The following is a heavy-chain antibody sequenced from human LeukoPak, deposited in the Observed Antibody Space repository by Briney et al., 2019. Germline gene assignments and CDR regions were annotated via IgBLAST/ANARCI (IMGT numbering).Heavy chain of an antibody. J-gene: IGHJ4*02. D-gene: IGHD1-1*01. CDR2: IYYSGST. CDR3: ARDRYGNYYFDY. V-gene: IGHV4-31*03. CDR1: GGSISSGGYY. Sequence: SETLSLTCTVSGGSISSGGYYWSWIRQHPGMGLEWIGYIYYSGSTYYNPSLKSRVTISVDTSKNQFSLKLSSVTAADTAVYYCARDRYGNYYFDYWGQGTLVTVSS.